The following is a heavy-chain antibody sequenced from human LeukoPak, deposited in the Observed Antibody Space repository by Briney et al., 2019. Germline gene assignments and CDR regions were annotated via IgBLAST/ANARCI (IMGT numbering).Heavy chain of an antibody. CDR3: ARAPANKYDSRLTEDY. V-gene: IGHV3-48*03. Sequence: PGGSLRLSCAASGFTFSSYEMNWVRQAPGKGLDWVSYISSGGDTTYYADSVKGRFTISRDNAKNSLYLQMNSLRAEDTAVYYCARAPANKYDSRLTEDYWGQGTLVTVSS. CDR1: GFTFSSYE. J-gene: IGHJ4*02. D-gene: IGHD3-22*01. CDR2: ISSGGDTT.